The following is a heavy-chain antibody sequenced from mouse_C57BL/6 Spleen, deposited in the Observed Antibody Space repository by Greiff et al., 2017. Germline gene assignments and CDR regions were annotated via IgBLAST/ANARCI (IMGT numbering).Heavy chain of an antibody. D-gene: IGHD1-1*01. CDR3: ARDYYGSSYGYAMDY. V-gene: IGHV14-3*01. CDR2: IDPPNGNT. Sequence: EVQLQQSVAELVRPGASVKLSCTASGFNIKNTYMHWVKQRPEQGLEWIGRIDPPNGNTKYAPKFQGKATLTADTSSNTAYLQLSSLTSEDTAIYYCARDYYGSSYGYAMDYWGRGTSVTVSS. CDR1: GFNIKNTY. J-gene: IGHJ4*01.